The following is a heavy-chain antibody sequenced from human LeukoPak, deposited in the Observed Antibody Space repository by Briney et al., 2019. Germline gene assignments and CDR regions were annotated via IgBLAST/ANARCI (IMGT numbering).Heavy chain of an antibody. CDR3: ARGGSSWYAPNWFDP. CDR2: IYYSGSI. D-gene: IGHD6-13*01. Sequence: SETLSLTCTVSGGSISSSSYYWSWIRQPPGKGLEWIGYIYYSGSINYNPSLKSRVTISVDTSKNQFSLKLSSVTAADTAVYYCARGGSSWYAPNWFDPWGQGTLVTVSS. J-gene: IGHJ5*02. V-gene: IGHV4-61*01. CDR1: GGSISSSSYY.